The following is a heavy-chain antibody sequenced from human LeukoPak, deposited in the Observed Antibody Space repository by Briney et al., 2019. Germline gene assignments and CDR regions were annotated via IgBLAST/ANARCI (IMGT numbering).Heavy chain of an antibody. D-gene: IGHD3/OR15-3a*01. CDR2: IKSKTDGGTT. Sequence: PGGSLRLSCAASGFTFSNAWMSWVRQAPGKGLEWVGRIKSKTDGGTTDYAAPVKGRFTISRDDSKNTLYLQMNSLKTEDTAVYYCTTGVELDWDEDPEDAFDIWGQGTMVTVSS. V-gene: IGHV3-15*01. CDR1: GFTFSNAW. CDR3: TTGVELDWDEDPEDAFDI. J-gene: IGHJ3*02.